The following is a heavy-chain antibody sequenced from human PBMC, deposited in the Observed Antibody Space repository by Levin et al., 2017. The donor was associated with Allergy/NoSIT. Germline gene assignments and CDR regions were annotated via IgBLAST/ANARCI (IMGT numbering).Heavy chain of an antibody. CDR3: AKDAIRGSDQPYYFDY. J-gene: IGHJ4*02. CDR1: GFTFNNYA. V-gene: IGHV3-23*01. Sequence: LSLTCAASGFTFNNYAMSWVRQAPGEGLEWVSAIINSGVGTYYADSVKGRFTISRDNSKNTMYLQMNSLRAEDTAVYFCAKDAIRGSDQPYYFDYWGQGTLVTASS. D-gene: IGHD6-19*01. CDR2: IINSGVGT.